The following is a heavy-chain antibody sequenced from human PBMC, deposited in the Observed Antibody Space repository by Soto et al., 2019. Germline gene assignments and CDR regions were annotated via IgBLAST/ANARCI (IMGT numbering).Heavy chain of an antibody. J-gene: IGHJ4*02. CDR3: ARGGAGTKVDF. CDR2: MSNSGSS. Sequence: QVQLQESGPGLVKPSQTLSLTCTVSGGSISSGGYYWSWIRQHPGEGLEWIAFMSNSGSSSYNPSLKSRVTKPVDTSTNQFSLNLMSATAADTSIYYCARGGAGTKVDFWGQGTLVTVSS. D-gene: IGHD6-19*01. CDR1: GGSISSGGYY. V-gene: IGHV4-31*03.